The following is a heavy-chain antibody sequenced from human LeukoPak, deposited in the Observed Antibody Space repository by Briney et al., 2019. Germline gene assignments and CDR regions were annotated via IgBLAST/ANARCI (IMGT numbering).Heavy chain of an antibody. CDR3: AKSYFDYSTYYSYYFNL. CDR2: VYTSGST. CDR1: GGSISGGY. J-gene: IGHJ4*02. V-gene: IGHV4-4*09. Sequence: SETLSLTCTVSGGSISGGYWSWIRQPPGRGLEWIGYVYTSGSTNYNPSFKSRVTISVDTSKGQFALKLSSVTAADTAVYYCAKSYFDYSTYYSYYFNLWGQGALVTVSS. D-gene: IGHD4-11*01.